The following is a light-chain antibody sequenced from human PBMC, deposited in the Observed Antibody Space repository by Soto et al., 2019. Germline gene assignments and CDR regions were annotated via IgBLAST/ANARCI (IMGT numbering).Light chain of an antibody. V-gene: IGKV3D-15*01. CDR2: DAS. Sequence: EIVMTQSPATLSVSPGERATLSCRASQSISSNLAWYQQKPGQAPRLVIYDASTRATDTPARFSGSGSGTEFTLTISSLQSEDLALYYCQQYDDWHLTFGGGTKVDIK. CDR3: QQYDDWHLT. J-gene: IGKJ4*01. CDR1: QSISSN.